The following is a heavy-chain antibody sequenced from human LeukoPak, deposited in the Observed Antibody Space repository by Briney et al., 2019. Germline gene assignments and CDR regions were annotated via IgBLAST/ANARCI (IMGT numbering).Heavy chain of an antibody. CDR1: GFTFTTHW. CDR3: ARYYFWTGSYFFDY. J-gene: IGHJ4*02. Sequence: PGESLKISCKTSGFTFTTHWIAWVRQMPRKGLELMGIIYPGDSDTNYSPSFQGQVTISADKSSNTAYLQWSSLKASDTAMYYCARYYFWTGSYFFDYWGQGTLVTVSS. V-gene: IGHV5-51*01. D-gene: IGHD3/OR15-3a*01. CDR2: IYPGDSDT.